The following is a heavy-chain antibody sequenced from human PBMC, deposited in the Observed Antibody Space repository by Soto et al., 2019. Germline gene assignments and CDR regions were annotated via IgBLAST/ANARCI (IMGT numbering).Heavy chain of an antibody. Sequence: QVQLQESGPGLVKASQTLSLICSVSGESISSGGYYWSWIRHHPGKGLEWIGYIYDSESAYYNPSLTSRVTISMATSNNHFAMKLSSVTAADTAVYYCARASSSSSAADYWGQGTLITVSS. J-gene: IGHJ4*02. V-gene: IGHV4-31*03. CDR3: ARASSSSSAADY. D-gene: IGHD6-6*01. CDR2: IYDSESA. CDR1: GESISSGGYY.